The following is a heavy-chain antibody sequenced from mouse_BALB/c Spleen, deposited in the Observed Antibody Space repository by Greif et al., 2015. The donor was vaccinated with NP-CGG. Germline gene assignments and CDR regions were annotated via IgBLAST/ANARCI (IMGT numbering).Heavy chain of an antibody. CDR1: GFSLSTSGMG. D-gene: IGHD1-1*01. J-gene: IGHJ4*01. V-gene: IGHV8-12*01. CDR3: ARRPWYYGSRNYAMDY. Sequence: QVTLKVCGPGILQPSQTLSLTCSFSGFSLSTSGMGVSWIRQPSGKGLEWLAHIYWDDDKRYNPSLKSRLTVSKDTSXNQVFLKITSVDTADTATYYCARRPWYYGSRNYAMDYWGQGTSVTVSS. CDR2: IYWDDDK.